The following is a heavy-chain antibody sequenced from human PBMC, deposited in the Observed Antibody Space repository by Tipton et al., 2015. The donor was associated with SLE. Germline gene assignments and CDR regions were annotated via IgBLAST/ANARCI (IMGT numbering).Heavy chain of an antibody. CDR1: GGSISSSSYY. CDR2: IYYSGST. V-gene: IGHV4-39*01. D-gene: IGHD3-16*01. CDR3: ARRGPKHNWFDP. J-gene: IGHJ5*02. Sequence: TLSLTCTVSGGSISSSSYYWGWIRQPPGKGLEWIGSIYYSGSTYYNPSLKSRVTISVDTSKNQFSLKLSSVTAADTAVYYCARRGPKHNWFDPWGQGTLVTVS.